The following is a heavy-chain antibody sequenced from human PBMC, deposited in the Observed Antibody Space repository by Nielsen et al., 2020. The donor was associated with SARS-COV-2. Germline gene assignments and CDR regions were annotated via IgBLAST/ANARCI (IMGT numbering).Heavy chain of an antibody. D-gene: IGHD3-10*01. CDR1: GFTFSSTY. V-gene: IGHV3-74*01. Sequence: GESLKISCSASGFTFSSTYMDWVRQAPGQGLVWVSRINPSGSGTAYADSVKGRFAVSRDNAENTVVLQIHSLRVEDTAVYYCAKDRITMVRGVFYYGMDVWGQGTTVTVSS. CDR2: INPSGSGT. CDR3: AKDRITMVRGVFYYGMDV. J-gene: IGHJ6*02.